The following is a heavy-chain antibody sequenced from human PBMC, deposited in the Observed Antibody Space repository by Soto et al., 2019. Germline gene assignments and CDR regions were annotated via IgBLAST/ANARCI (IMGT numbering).Heavy chain of an antibody. CDR3: AHRPRGYSYNFDY. CDR1: WFSLTTRGVG. D-gene: IGHD5-18*01. CDR2: IYWDDDE. V-gene: IGHV2-5*02. J-gene: IGHJ4*02. Sequence: QITLKESGPTLVKPTQTLTLTCTFSWFSLTTRGVGVGWMRQPPGKALEGIALIYWDDDEGYSPSLKSRLTISKDTSKSQVVSTLTNMDPVDTATYYCAHRPRGYSYNFDYWGQGTLVTVSS.